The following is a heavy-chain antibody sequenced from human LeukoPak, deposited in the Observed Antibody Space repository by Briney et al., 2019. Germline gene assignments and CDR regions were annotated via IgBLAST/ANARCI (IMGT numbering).Heavy chain of an antibody. CDR2: IHHSGST. CDR3: ARGSLPGYYFDY. Sequence: SETLSLTCAVYGGSFSGYYWSWIRQPPGKGLEWIGEIHHSGSTNYNLSLKSRVTISGDTSKNQFSLRLSSVTAADTAVYYCARGSLPGYYFDYWGQGTLVTVSS. V-gene: IGHV4-34*01. J-gene: IGHJ4*02. D-gene: IGHD1-14*01. CDR1: GGSFSGYY.